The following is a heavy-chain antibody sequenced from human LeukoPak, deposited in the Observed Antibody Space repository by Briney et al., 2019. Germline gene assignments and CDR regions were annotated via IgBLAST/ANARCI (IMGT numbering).Heavy chain of an antibody. D-gene: IGHD2-15*01. CDR1: GFIFSKYA. V-gene: IGHV3-64*04. Sequence: GGSLRLSCSASGFIFSKYAMHWVRQAPGKGLEYVSAIGGNGGSTYYADSVKGRFTISRDNSKNTLYLQMNSLRVEDTAVYYCARDFCSAGSCYPDNWGQGTLVTVSS. CDR3: ARDFCSAGSCYPDN. J-gene: IGHJ4*02. CDR2: IGGNGGST.